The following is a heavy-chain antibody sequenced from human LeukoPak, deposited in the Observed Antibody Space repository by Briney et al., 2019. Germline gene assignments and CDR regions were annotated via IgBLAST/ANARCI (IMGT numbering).Heavy chain of an antibody. CDR1: GFTFSSYS. Sequence: PGGSLRLSCAASGFTFSSYSMNWVRQAPGKGLEWVSSISSSSSYIYYADSVKGRFTISRDNAKNSLYLQMNSLRAEDTAVYYCARYTSNVVGKRHYFDYWGQGTLVTVSS. CDR2: ISSSSSYI. D-gene: IGHD1-26*01. J-gene: IGHJ4*02. V-gene: IGHV3-21*01. CDR3: ARYTSNVVGKRHYFDY.